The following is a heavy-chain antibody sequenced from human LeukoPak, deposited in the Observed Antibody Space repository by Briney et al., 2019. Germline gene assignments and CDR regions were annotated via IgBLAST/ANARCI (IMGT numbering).Heavy chain of an antibody. J-gene: IGHJ4*02. V-gene: IGHV4-34*01. Sequence: PSETLSLTCAVYGGSFSGYYWSWIRQPPGKGLEWFGEINHSGSTNYNPSLKSRVTISVDTSKNQFSLKLSSVTAADTAVYYCARANSSGSARDGFYFDYWGQGTLVTVSS. CDR1: GGSFSGYY. CDR3: ARANSSGSARDGFYFDY. CDR2: INHSGST. D-gene: IGHD6-19*01.